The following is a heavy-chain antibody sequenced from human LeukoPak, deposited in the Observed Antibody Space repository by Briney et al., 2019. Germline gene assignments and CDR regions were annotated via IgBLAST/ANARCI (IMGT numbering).Heavy chain of an antibody. CDR1: GGTFSSYA. D-gene: IGHD1-1*01. V-gene: IGHV1-69*04. CDR2: IIPILGIA. J-gene: IGHJ3*02. CDR3: ARAGRWNDVLHAFDI. Sequence: SVKVSCKASGGTFSSYAISWVRQAPGQGLEWMGRIIPILGIANYAQKFQGRVTITADKSTSTAYMELSSLRSEDTAVYYCARAGRWNDVLHAFDIWGQGTMVTVSS.